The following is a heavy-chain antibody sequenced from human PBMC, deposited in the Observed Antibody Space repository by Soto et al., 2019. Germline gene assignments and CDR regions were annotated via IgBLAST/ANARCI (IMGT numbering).Heavy chain of an antibody. CDR3: ARHFSEAWFDP. Sequence: QLQLQESGPGLVKPSETLSLTCTVSGGSISSSSYYWGWIRQPPGKGLERIGSIYYSGSTYYNPSLKSRVTISVDTSKNQFSLKLSSVTAADTAVYYCARHFSEAWFDPWGQGTLVTVSS. D-gene: IGHD3-3*01. V-gene: IGHV4-39*01. CDR1: GGSISSSSYY. CDR2: IYYSGST. J-gene: IGHJ5*02.